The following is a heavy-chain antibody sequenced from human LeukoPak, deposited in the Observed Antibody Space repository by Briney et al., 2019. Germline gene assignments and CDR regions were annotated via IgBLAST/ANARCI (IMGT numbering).Heavy chain of an antibody. V-gene: IGHV3-30*18. Sequence: GRSLRLSCAASGFTFSSYGMHWVRQAPGKGLEWVAVISYDGSNKYYADSVKGRFTISRDNSKNTLYLQMNSLRAEDTAVYYCAKDRVEWELRLVDYWGQGTLVTVSS. D-gene: IGHD1-26*01. CDR1: GFTFSSYG. CDR3: AKDRVEWELRLVDY. J-gene: IGHJ4*02. CDR2: ISYDGSNK.